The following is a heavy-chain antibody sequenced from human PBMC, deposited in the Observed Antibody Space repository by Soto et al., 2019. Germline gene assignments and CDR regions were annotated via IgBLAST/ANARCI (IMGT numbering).Heavy chain of an antibody. J-gene: IGHJ3*02. V-gene: IGHV3-74*01. CDR3: ARGDYYDSSGPFSDAFDI. Sequence: GGSLRLSCAASGFTFSSYWMHWVRQAPGKGLVWVSRINSDGSSTSYADSVKGRFTISRDNAKNSLYLQMNSLRAEDTAAYYCARGDYYDSSGPFSDAFDIWGQGTMVTVS. CDR2: INSDGSST. D-gene: IGHD3-22*01. CDR1: GFTFSSYW.